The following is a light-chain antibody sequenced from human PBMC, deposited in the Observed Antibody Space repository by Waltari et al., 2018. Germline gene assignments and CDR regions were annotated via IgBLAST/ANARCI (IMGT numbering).Light chain of an antibody. J-gene: IGKJ2*01. CDR1: RIITRNY. V-gene: IGKV3-20*01. CDR2: GVS. Sequence: IVLTQSPGTLSLSLGERATLSCRARRIITRNYFACYQQRHVQAPRLLIDGVSSRASGVADRFSAGGSGRDFSLTISRLEPEDFAVYYCQQYGDSPATFGQGTKLEI. CDR3: QQYGDSPAT.